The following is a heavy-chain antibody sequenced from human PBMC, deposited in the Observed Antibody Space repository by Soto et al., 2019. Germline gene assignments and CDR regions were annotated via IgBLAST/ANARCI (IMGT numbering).Heavy chain of an antibody. J-gene: IGHJ3*02. CDR3: AREAWYDALDI. CDR1: AFTFSSYW. CDR2: INTDGSRT. V-gene: IGHV3-74*01. Sequence: GGFLRLSCAASAFTFSSYWMHWVRQAPGKGLVWVSRINTDGSRTTYADSVKGRFTISRDNAKNTLYLQMNSLTAEDTGVYYCAREAWYDALDIWGRGTMVTVSS. D-gene: IGHD2-15*01.